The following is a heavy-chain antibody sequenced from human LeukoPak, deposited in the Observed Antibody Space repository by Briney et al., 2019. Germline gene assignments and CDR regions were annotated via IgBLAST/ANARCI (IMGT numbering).Heavy chain of an antibody. CDR3: ARSNREFASGSGDY. J-gene: IGHJ4*02. Sequence: PGGSLRLSCAASGFPFSTHWMSWVRQAPGKGLEWVANINQDGSQKSCVDSVKGQFSISRDNAKNSLYLQMHSLRAEDTAVYYCARSNREFASGSGDYWGQGTLVTVSS. V-gene: IGHV3-7*05. D-gene: IGHD3-10*01. CDR1: GFPFSTHW. CDR2: INQDGSQK.